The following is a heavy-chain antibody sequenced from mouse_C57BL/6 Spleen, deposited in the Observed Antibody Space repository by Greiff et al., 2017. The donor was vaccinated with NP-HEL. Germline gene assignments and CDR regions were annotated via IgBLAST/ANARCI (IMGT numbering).Heavy chain of an antibody. V-gene: IGHV5-17*01. J-gene: IGHJ2*01. D-gene: IGHD2-3*01. Sequence: EVQLVESGGGLVKPGGSLKLSCAASGFTFSDYGMHWVRQAPEKGLEWVAYISSGSSTIYYADTVKGRFTISRDNAKNTLFLQMNSLRSEDTAMYYCARNEGYLYDFDYWGQGTTLTVSS. CDR2: ISSGSSTI. CDR1: GFTFSDYG. CDR3: ARNEGYLYDFDY.